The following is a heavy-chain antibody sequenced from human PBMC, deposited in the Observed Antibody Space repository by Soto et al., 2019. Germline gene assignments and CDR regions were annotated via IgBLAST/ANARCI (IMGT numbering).Heavy chain of an antibody. CDR2: IYDGGST. Sequence: SETLSLTCTVSGGSISSYFWSWIRQPPGKGLEWIGYIYDGGSTNYNPSLKSRVTISLDASKNQFSLRLSSVTAADTAVYYCAGEWGTTVTAFDPWGQGTLVTVSS. CDR3: AGEWGTTVTAFDP. D-gene: IGHD2-21*02. CDR1: GGSISSYF. J-gene: IGHJ5*02. V-gene: IGHV4-59*01.